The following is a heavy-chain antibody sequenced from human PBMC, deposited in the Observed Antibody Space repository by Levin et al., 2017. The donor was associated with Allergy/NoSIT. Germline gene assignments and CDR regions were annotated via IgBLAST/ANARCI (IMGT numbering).Heavy chain of an antibody. V-gene: IGHV4-31*03. CDR1: GGSVRLGNYY. J-gene: IGHJ5*02. D-gene: IGHD3-9*01. Sequence: PSQTLSLTCTVSGGSVRLGNYYWTWIRQHPGMGLQWIGYIYYTGSTYYNPSLRSRVTISLDRSKNQFSLSLSSVTAADTAVYYCARGAFFDWPTADWFDPWGQGTLVTVPS. CDR2: IYYTGST. CDR3: ARGAFFDWPTADWFDP.